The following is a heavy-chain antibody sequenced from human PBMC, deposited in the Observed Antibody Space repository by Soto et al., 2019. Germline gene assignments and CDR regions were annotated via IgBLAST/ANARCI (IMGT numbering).Heavy chain of an antibody. V-gene: IGHV3-23*01. J-gene: IGHJ4*02. CDR1: GFTFSSYA. CDR2: ISGSGGST. Sequence: GGSLRLSCAASGFTFSSYAMSWVRQAPGKGLEWVSAISGSGGSTYYADSVKGRFTISRDNSKNTLYLQMNSLTAEATAVYYRKNLGYGLDYWGQGTLVTVSS. CDR3: KNLGYGLDY. D-gene: IGHD5-12*01.